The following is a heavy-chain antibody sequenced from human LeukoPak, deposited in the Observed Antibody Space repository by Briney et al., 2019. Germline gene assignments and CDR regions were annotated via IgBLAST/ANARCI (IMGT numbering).Heavy chain of an antibody. D-gene: IGHD3-10*01. CDR1: GFTFSSYA. CDR3: ARESLLLWRATAYYYGMDV. J-gene: IGHJ6*02. V-gene: IGHV3-30*04. CDR2: ISYDGSNK. Sequence: GGSLRLSCAASGFTFSSYAMHWVRQAPGKGLEWVAVISYDGSNKYYADSVKGRFTISRDNSKNTLYLQMNSLRAEDTAVYYCARESLLLWRATAYYYGMDVWGQGTTVTVSS.